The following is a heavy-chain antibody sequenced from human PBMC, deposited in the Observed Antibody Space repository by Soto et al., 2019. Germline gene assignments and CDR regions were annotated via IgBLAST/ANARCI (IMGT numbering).Heavy chain of an antibody. V-gene: IGHV1-69*13. CDR3: ARDVPLNYYDGTFSYYAMDV. CDR2: IIPFFKAA. D-gene: IGHD3-16*01. Sequence: SVKVSRKASGCTFSSHAISCVRRAPGQVLEWMGGIIPFFKAANYAQKFQGRVTITADDSTSTAYMDLYSLRSEDTAVYYCARDVPLNYYDGTFSYYAMDVWGQGTTVTVSS. CDR1: GCTFSSHA. J-gene: IGHJ6*02.